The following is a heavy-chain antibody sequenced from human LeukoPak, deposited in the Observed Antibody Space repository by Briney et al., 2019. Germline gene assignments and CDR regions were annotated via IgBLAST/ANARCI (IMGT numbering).Heavy chain of an antibody. CDR1: GGSIRSYY. V-gene: IGHV4-4*07. CDR2: IYTSGST. J-gene: IGHJ4*02. D-gene: IGHD6-6*01. Sequence: SETLSLTCTVSGGSIRSYYWSWIRQPAGKGLEWIGRIYTSGSTNYNPSLKSRVTMSVDTSKNQFSLKLSSVTAADTAVYYCASGIEYSSSDYWGQGTLVTVSS. CDR3: ASGIEYSSSDY.